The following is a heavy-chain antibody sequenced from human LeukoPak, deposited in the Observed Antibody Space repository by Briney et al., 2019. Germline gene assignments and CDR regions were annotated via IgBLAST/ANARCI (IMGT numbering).Heavy chain of an antibody. J-gene: IGHJ6*03. CDR3: ARGEDRIRAAAGMYYYYYYMDV. CDR2: IIPIFGTA. CDR1: GGTFSSYA. D-gene: IGHD6-13*01. Sequence: GASVKVSCKASGGTFSSYAISWVRQAPGQGLEWMGGIIPIFGTANYAQKFQGRVTITTDESTSTAYMELSSLRSEDTAVYYCARGEDRIRAAAGMYYYYYYMDVWGKGTTVTVSS. V-gene: IGHV1-69*05.